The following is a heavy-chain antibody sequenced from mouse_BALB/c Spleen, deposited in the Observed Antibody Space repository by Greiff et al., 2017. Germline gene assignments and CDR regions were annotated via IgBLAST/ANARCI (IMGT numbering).Heavy chain of an antibody. J-gene: IGHJ4*01. CDR1: GFTFSSYG. V-gene: IGHV5-6-3*01. CDR3: ARSSTMI. D-gene: IGHD2-4*01. CDR2: INSNGGST. Sequence: EVQVVESGGGLVQPGGSLKLSCAASGFTFSSYGMSWVRQTPDKRLELVATINSNGGSTYYPDSVKGRFTISRDNAKNTLYLQMSSLKSEDTAMYYCARSSTMIWGQGTSVTVSS.